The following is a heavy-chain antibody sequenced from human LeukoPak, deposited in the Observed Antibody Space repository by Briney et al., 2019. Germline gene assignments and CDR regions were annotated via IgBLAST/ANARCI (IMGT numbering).Heavy chain of an antibody. CDR3: AREVRLDY. CDR2: ISSSSSYI. Sequence: GGSPRLSCAASGFTFSSYSMNWVRQAPGKGLEWVSSISSSSSYICYADSVKGRFTISRDNAKNSLYLQMNSLRAEDTAVYYCAREVRLDYWGQGTLVTVTS. CDR1: GFTFSSYS. D-gene: IGHD2-2*01. J-gene: IGHJ4*02. V-gene: IGHV3-21*01.